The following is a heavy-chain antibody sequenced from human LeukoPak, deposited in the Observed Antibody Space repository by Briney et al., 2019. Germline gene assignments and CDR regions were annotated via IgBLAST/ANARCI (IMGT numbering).Heavy chain of an antibody. CDR3: AKDGGNYYDAGGSYLMRSYMDV. D-gene: IGHD3-22*01. J-gene: IGHJ6*03. CDR2: ISYDARSN. CDR1: GFTFSNYG. V-gene: IGHV3-30*18. Sequence: GGSLRLSCATSGFTFSNYGMHWVRQVPGKGLEWVAVISYDARSNYHVDSVEGRFTISRDNSKNTLYLQMNSLRAEDTAVYFCAKDGGNYYDAGGSYLMRSYMDVWGKGTTVTVSS.